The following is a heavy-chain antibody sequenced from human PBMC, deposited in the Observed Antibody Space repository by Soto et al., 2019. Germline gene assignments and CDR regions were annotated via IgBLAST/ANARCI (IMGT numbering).Heavy chain of an antibody. Sequence: ASVKVSCKASGYTFTSYVISWVRQAPGQGLEWMGWISAYNGNTNYAQKLQGRVTMTTDTSTSTAYMELRSLRSDDTAVYYCARDLEAYSSGWSGWVYYYYGMDVWGQGTTVSVSS. CDR1: GYTFTSYV. J-gene: IGHJ6*02. D-gene: IGHD6-19*01. V-gene: IGHV1-18*01. CDR3: ARDLEAYSSGWSGWVYYYYGMDV. CDR2: ISAYNGNT.